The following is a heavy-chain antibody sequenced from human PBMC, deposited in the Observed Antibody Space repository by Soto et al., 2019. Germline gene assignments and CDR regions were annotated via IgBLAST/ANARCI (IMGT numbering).Heavy chain of an antibody. J-gene: IGHJ5*02. CDR2: IYYSGST. D-gene: IGHD3-10*01. CDR3: ARKKTRPGLFDP. Sequence: SETLSLTCTGSGGSISSYYWSWIRQPPGKGLEWIGYIYYSGSTNYNPSLKSRVTISVDTSKNQFSLKLSSVTAADTAVYYCARKKTRPGLFDPWGQGTLVTVSS. V-gene: IGHV4-59*01. CDR1: GGSISSYY.